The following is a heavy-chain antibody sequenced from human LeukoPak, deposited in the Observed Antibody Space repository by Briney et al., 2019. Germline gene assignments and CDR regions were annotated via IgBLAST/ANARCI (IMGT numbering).Heavy chain of an antibody. J-gene: IGHJ5*02. CDR1: GYTLTELS. V-gene: IGHV1-24*01. CDR3: ATVGFGGAAGTVFVYRWFDP. Sequence: GAPVKVSCKVSGYTLTELSMHWVRQAPGKGLEWMGGFDPEDGETIYAQKFQGRVTMTEDTSTDTAYMELSSPRSEDTAVYYCATVGFGGAAGTVFVYRWFDPWGQGTLVTVSS. D-gene: IGHD6-13*01. CDR2: FDPEDGET.